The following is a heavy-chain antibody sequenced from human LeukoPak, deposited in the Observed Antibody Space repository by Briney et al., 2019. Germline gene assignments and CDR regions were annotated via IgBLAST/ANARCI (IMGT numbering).Heavy chain of an antibody. CDR2: IRYDGSNK. D-gene: IGHD3-3*01. CDR3: AKTYYDFWSGYWDAFDI. CDR1: GFTFSSYG. J-gene: IGHJ3*02. V-gene: IGHV3-30*02. Sequence: GGSLRLSCAASGFTFSSYGMHWVRQAPGKGLEWVAFIRYDGSNKYYADSVKGRFTISRDNSKNTLYLQMSSLRAEDTAVYYCAKTYYDFWSGYWDAFDIWGQGTMVTVSS.